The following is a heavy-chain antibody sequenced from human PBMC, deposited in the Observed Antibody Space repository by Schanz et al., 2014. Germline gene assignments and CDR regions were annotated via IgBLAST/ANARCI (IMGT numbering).Heavy chain of an antibody. CDR2: ITYNGGTI. CDR1: GFTFSSYA. D-gene: IGHD6-13*01. J-gene: IGHJ4*02. V-gene: IGHV3-48*01. Sequence: EVQLLESGGGLVQPGGSLRLSCAASGFTFSSYAMTWVRQAPGKGLEWISYITYNGGTIYYADSVKGRFTISRDNAKNSLYLEMNSLRAEDTAVYFCVSQTGSPNYWGQGTLVTVSS. CDR3: VSQTGSPNY.